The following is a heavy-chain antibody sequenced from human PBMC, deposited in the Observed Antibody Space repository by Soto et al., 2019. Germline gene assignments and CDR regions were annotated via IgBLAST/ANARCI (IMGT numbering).Heavy chain of an antibody. CDR1: GFTFSSYW. Sequence: GGSLRLSCAGSGFTFSSYWMHWVRQAPGKGLVWVSRIKSDGSSTSYADSVKGRFTISRDNAENTVYLQMNSLRAEDTAVYYCARGIPNVYGPDVWGQGPSVTVSS. CDR3: ARGIPNVYGPDV. CDR2: IKSDGSST. J-gene: IGHJ6*02. V-gene: IGHV3-74*01. D-gene: IGHD5-18*01.